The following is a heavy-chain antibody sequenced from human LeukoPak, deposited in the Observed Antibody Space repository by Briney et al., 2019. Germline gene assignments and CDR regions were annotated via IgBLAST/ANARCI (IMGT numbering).Heavy chain of an antibody. CDR1: GGSISSYY. CDR3: AITHYDILTGYHKYMDV. D-gene: IGHD3-9*01. V-gene: IGHV4-4*07. J-gene: IGHJ6*03. Sequence: PSETLSLTCTVSGGSISSYYWSWIRQPAGKGLESIGHISTSGSTNYNPSLKSRVTMSVDTSKNQFSLKLSSVTAADTAVYYCAITHYDILTGYHKYMDVWGKGTTVTISS. CDR2: ISTSGST.